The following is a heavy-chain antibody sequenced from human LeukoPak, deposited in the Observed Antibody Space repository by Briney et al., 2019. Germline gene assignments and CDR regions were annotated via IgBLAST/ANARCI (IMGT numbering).Heavy chain of an antibody. J-gene: IGHJ4*02. Sequence: GESLKISCKGSGYSFTSYCIGWVRQMPGKGLEWMGIIYPGDSDTRYSPSFQGQVTISADKSISTAYLQWSSLKASDTAMYYCASALPSSSWFPCTFDYWGQGGLVTVSS. CDR3: ASALPSSSWFPCTFDY. CDR2: IYPGDSDT. CDR1: GYSFTSYC. D-gene: IGHD6-13*01. V-gene: IGHV5-51*01.